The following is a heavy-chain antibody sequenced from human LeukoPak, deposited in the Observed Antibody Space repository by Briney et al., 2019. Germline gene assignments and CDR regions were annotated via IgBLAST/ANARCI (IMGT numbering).Heavy chain of an antibody. V-gene: IGHV3-30*02. CDR3: AKDHEWLFPYYFDF. J-gene: IGHJ4*02. D-gene: IGHD3-3*01. Sequence: GGSLRLSCAASGFTFSSYGMNWVRQAPGKGLEWVAFIRDDGSNKHYARSVKGRFTISRDNSKNTLYLQMSSLRAEDTAVYYCAKDHEWLFPYYFDFWGQGTLVTVSS. CDR2: IRDDGSNK. CDR1: GFTFSSYG.